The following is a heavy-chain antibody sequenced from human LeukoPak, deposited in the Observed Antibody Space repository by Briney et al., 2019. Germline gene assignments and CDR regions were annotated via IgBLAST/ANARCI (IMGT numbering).Heavy chain of an antibody. CDR2: ISGSGGDA. CDR3: AKGGGWLYYFDY. J-gene: IGHJ4*02. D-gene: IGHD6-19*01. Sequence: GGSLRLSCAASGFTFSSYAMSWVRQAPGKGLEWVSAISGSGGDAYYADSVKGRFTISRDNSKNTLYLQMNSLRAEDTAIYYCAKGGGWLYYFDYWGQGTLDTVSS. V-gene: IGHV3-23*01. CDR1: GFTFSSYA.